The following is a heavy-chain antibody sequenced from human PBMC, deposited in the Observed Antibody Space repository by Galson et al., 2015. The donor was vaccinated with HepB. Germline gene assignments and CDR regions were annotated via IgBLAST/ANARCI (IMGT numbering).Heavy chain of an antibody. CDR3: ARVTYYYDSSGYYSGVLDY. D-gene: IGHD3-22*01. CDR1: GFTFSSYS. V-gene: IGHV3-48*02. CDR2: ISSSSSTI. J-gene: IGHJ4*02. Sequence: SLRLSCAASGFTFSSYSMNWVRQAPGKGLEWVSYISSSSSTIYYADSVKGRFTISRDNAKNSLCLQMNSLRDEDTAVYYCARVTYYYDSSGYYSGVLDYWGQGTLVTVSS.